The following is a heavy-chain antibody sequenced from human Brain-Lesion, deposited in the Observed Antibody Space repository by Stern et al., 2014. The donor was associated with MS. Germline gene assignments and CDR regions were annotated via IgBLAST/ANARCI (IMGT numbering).Heavy chain of an antibody. J-gene: IGHJ4*02. CDR3: ARVTEFLRFFYPDY. CDR2: ISYRGNP. CDR1: GGAVSSGDRY. D-gene: IGHD3-3*01. Sequence: VQLVESGPGLVKPSQTLSLTCTVSGGAVSSGDRYWSWIRQHPEKGLEGIGSISYRGNPYYNPSLESRVTISMDRSKNQFSLKLRSVTAADTAVYYCARVTEFLRFFYPDYWGQGIRVTVSS. V-gene: IGHV4-31*03.